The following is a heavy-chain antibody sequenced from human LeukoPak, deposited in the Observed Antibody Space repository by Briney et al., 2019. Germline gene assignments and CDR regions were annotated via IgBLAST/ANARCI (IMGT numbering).Heavy chain of an antibody. D-gene: IGHD6-19*01. CDR3: SRLAVAGRTDYYYYMDV. J-gene: IGHJ6*03. CDR1: GDSISSTNYY. CDR2: IYYSGST. V-gene: IGHV4-39*01. Sequence: SETLSLTCTISGDSISSTNYYWRWIRQPPGKGLEWIGTIYYSGSTYYNPSLQSRVTISVDTSNNQFSLKLSSVTAADTAVYYCSRLAVAGRTDYYYYMDVWGKGTTVTVSS.